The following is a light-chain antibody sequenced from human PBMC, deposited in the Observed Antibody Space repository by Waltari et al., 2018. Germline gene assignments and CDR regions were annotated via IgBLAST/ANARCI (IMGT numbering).Light chain of an antibody. V-gene: IGLV2-8*01. Sequence: QSALTQPPSASGSPGQSVTISCTGTSSDVGGYNYVSWYQQHPGKAPKLMIYDVSQRPPGVPGRFAGPKSGNTASLTVSGLQAEDEADYYCSSYAGSNNLVFGGGTKLTVL. J-gene: IGLJ3*02. CDR2: DVS. CDR1: SSDVGGYNY. CDR3: SSYAGSNNLV.